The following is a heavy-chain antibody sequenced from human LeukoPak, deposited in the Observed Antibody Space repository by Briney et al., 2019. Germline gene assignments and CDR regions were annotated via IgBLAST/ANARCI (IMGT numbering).Heavy chain of an antibody. CDR2: TYSGDTT. CDR1: GFIVRSNH. Sequence: GGSLRLSCAAFGFIVRSNHINWVRKAPGKGLEWVSITYSGDTTYYADSVKGRFIISRDDSKNTLSLQMNDLRVEDTAVYYCARERPDSRNLDSWGRGALVTVSS. CDR3: ARERPDSRNLDS. V-gene: IGHV3-66*01. J-gene: IGHJ4*02. D-gene: IGHD1-14*01.